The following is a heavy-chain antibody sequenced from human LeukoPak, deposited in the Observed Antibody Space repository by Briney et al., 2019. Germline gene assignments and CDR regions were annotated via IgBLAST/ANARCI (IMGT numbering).Heavy chain of an antibody. CDR2: IQSDGSVQ. CDR3: ARIPRGSGWSFLDF. CDR1: GFSFSSYW. Sequence: AGSLRLSCAASGFSFSSYWMSWVRQATGKGLEWVANIQSDGSVQQYVDSVKGRLTISRDNAKNSLYLQMNSLRAEDTAVYYCARIPRGSGWSFLDFWGQGTLVTVTS. J-gene: IGHJ4*02. V-gene: IGHV3-7*01. D-gene: IGHD6-13*01.